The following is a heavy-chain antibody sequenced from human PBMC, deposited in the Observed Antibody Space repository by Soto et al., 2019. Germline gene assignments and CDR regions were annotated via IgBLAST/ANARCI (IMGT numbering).Heavy chain of an antibody. CDR3: AKDFGSASSAYIDY. D-gene: IGHD6-25*01. CDR2: ISWDGGST. V-gene: IGHV3-43*01. Sequence: GGSLRLSCAASGFTFSSYWMHWVRQAPGKGLEWVSLISWDGGSTYYADSVKGRFTISRDNSKNSLYLQMNSLRTEDTALYYCAKDFGSASSAYIDYWGQGTLVTV. J-gene: IGHJ4*02. CDR1: GFTFSSYW.